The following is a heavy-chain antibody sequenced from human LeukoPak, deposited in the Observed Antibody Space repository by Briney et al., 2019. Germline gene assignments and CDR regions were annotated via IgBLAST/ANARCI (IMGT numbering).Heavy chain of an antibody. V-gene: IGHV4-34*01. CDR1: GGSFSGYY. Sequence: SETLSLTCAVYGGSFSGYYWTWIRQPPGKGLEWIGEINHSGTTNYNPSLKSRVTISVDTSKNQFSLKLSSVTAADTAVYYCARDVTMARGGQYDSDYFDYWGQGTLVTVSS. CDR2: INHSGTT. J-gene: IGHJ4*02. CDR3: ARDVTMARGGQYDSDYFDY. D-gene: IGHD3-10*01.